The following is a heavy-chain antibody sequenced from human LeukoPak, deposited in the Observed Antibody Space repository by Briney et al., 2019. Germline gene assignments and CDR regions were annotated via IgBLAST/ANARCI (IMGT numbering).Heavy chain of an antibody. V-gene: IGHV5-10-1*01. CDR1: GCSLTNYW. CDR2: IDPSDYYI. J-gene: IGHJ5*02. CDR3: ARHASVLRYFDWLTNWFDP. Sequence: GEALSLSCKGSGCSLTNYWISWVRQTPGKGLKWMGRIDPSDYYINYSPSFQGHDTISADKSISTSYLQCSSLKASDTAMYYWARHASVLRYFDWLTNWFDPWGQGTLVTVSS. D-gene: IGHD3-9*01.